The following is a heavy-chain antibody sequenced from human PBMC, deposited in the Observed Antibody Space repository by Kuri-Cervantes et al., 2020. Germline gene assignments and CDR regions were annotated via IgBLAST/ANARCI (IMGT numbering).Heavy chain of an antibody. CDR1: GYTFTSNG. V-gene: IGHV1-18*01. Sequence: ASVKVSCKASGYTFTSNGISWVRQAPGQGLEWVGWISAYNGHTNYAQKLQGRVTMTTDTSTGTAYMELRSLRSDDTAVYYCARFVSSGYYRHYYGMDVWGQGTTVTVSS. D-gene: IGHD3-22*01. CDR2: ISAYNGHT. CDR3: ARFVSSGYYRHYYGMDV. J-gene: IGHJ6*02.